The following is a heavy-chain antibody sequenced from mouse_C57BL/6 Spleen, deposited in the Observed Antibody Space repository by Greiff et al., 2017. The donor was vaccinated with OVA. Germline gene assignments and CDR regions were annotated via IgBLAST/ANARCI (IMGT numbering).Heavy chain of an antibody. CDR3: ARDHGTLDY. V-gene: IGHV3-6*01. CDR1: GYSITSGYY. J-gene: IGHJ2*01. Sequence: VQLKESGPGLVKPSQSLSLTCSVTGYSITSGYYWNWIRQFPGNKLEWMGYISYDGSNNYNPSLKNRISITRDTSKNQFFLKLNSVTTEDTATYYCARDHGTLDYWGQGTTLTVSS. CDR2: ISYDGSN. D-gene: IGHD1-1*01.